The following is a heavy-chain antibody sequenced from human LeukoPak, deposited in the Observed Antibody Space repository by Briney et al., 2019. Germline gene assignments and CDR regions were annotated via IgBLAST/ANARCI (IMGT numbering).Heavy chain of an antibody. V-gene: IGHV3-30*18. D-gene: IGHD3-10*01. J-gene: IGHJ4*02. Sequence: PGTSLRLSCAASGFSFSSYGMHWVRQAPGTGLEWVAVIPFDGNKKYYADSVKGRFAISRDNSKNTLYLQMNSLRAEDTAVYYCAKEVSTRDLGDYWGQGTLVTVSS. CDR3: AKEVSTRDLGDY. CDR2: IPFDGNKK. CDR1: GFSFSSYG.